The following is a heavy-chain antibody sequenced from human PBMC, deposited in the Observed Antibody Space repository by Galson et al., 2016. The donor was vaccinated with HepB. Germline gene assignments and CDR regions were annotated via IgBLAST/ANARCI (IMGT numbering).Heavy chain of an antibody. CDR1: GYTFTSYG. Sequence: SVKVSCKASGYTFTSYGISWVRQAPGQGLEWMGWISGYNGNTNYAQKLQGRVTMTKDTSTSTAYMELRSLRSDDTAVYYCARDQYCSSSSCYTKDVDYWGQGTLVTVSS. CDR2: ISGYNGNT. CDR3: ARDQYCSSSSCYTKDVDY. J-gene: IGHJ4*02. D-gene: IGHD2-2*02. V-gene: IGHV1-18*01.